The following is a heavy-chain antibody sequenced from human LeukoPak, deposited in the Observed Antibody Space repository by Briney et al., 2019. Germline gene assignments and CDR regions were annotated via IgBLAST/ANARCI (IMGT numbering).Heavy chain of an antibody. CDR2: ISSSGSTI. Sequence: GGSLRLSCAASGFTFDDYAMHWVRQAPGKGLEWVSYISSSGSTIYYADSVKGRFTISRDNAKNSLYLQMNSLRAEDTAVYYCARDLKSRVTMVRGIMYYGMDVWGQGTTVTVSS. D-gene: IGHD3-10*01. J-gene: IGHJ6*02. CDR1: GFTFDDYA. CDR3: ARDLKSRVTMVRGIMYYGMDV. V-gene: IGHV3-48*03.